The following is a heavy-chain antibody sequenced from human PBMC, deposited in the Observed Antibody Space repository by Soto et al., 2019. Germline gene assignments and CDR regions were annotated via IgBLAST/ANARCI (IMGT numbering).Heavy chain of an antibody. CDR1: GWSVSTNGAA. D-gene: IGHD6-6*01. Sequence: SHTLSRTCAISGWSVSTNGAAWNGIRRSPARGVECVGRTYYRSKWYNDYAVSVKSRITINPDTSKNQFSLQLNSVTPEDTAVYYCARDLEATAARRQASVYWFDPWGQGSLVSVSS. CDR3: ARDLEATAARRQASVYWFDP. V-gene: IGHV6-1*01. J-gene: IGHJ5*02. CDR2: TYYRSKWYN.